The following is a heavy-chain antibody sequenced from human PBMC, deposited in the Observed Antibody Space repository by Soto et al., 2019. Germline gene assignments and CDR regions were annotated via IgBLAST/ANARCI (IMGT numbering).Heavy chain of an antibody. J-gene: IGHJ6*02. D-gene: IGHD3-22*01. V-gene: IGHV4-34*01. CDR2: INHSGST. Sequence: SETLSLTCAVYGGPFSGYYWSWIRQPPGKGLEWIGEINHSGSTNYNPSLKSRVTISVDTSKNQFSLKLSSVTAADTAVYYCARRPTYYYDSSGSKAYYYGMDVWGQGTTVTVSS. CDR3: ARRPTYYYDSSGSKAYYYGMDV. CDR1: GGPFSGYY.